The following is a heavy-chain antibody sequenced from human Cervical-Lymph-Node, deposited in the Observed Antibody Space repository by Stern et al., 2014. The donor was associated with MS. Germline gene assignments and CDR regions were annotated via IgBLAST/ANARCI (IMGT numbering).Heavy chain of an antibody. J-gene: IGHJ4*02. CDR3: TRDDYDILTGYPSFYFDH. V-gene: IGHV1-18*01. D-gene: IGHD3-9*01. CDR1: GYTFTSFG. CDR2: ISAYNGKT. Sequence: VQLLESGGEVKKPGASVKVSCKTSGYTFTSFGVSWVRQAPGQGLEWVGWISAYNGKTNYAQRFQGRVSMTTDTSTSTAYLELTSLRSDDTAIYYCTRDDYDILTGYPSFYFDHWGQGTLLIVSS.